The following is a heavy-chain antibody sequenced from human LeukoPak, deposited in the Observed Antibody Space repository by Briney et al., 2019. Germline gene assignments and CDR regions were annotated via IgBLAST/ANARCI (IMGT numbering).Heavy chain of an antibody. V-gene: IGHV3-33*06. CDR3: AKKGYGDYADWFDP. CDR2: IWYDGSNK. J-gene: IGHJ5*02. CDR1: GFTFSSYG. Sequence: QPGRSLRLSCAASGFTFSSYGMHWVRQAPDKGLEWVAVIWYDGSNKYYADSVKGRFTTSRDNSKNTLYLQMNSLRAEDTAVYYCAKKGYGDYADWFDPWGQGTLVTVSS. D-gene: IGHD4-17*01.